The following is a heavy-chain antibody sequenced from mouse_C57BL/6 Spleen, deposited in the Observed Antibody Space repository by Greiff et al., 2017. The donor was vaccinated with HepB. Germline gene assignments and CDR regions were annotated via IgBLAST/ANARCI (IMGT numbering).Heavy chain of an antibody. CDR3: ARAYYGTGGFAY. CDR2: ISYSGST. V-gene: IGHV3-1*01. J-gene: IGHJ3*01. D-gene: IGHD2-10*01. Sequence: EVKVEESGPGMVKPSQSLSLTCTVTGYSITSGYDWHWIRHFPGNKLEWMGYISYSGSTNYNPSLKSRISITHDTSKNHFFLKLNSVTTEDTATYYCARAYYGTGGFAYWGQGTLVTVSA. CDR1: GYSITSGYD.